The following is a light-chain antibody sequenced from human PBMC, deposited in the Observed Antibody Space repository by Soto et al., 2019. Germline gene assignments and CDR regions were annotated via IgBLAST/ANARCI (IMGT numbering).Light chain of an antibody. CDR1: QGVRSN. CDR3: QQYNNWPLT. J-gene: IGKJ4*02. CDR2: GAS. Sequence: LGMEKSPATLPVSPGERATLSCRASQGVRSNLAWYQQKPGQAPRLLIYGASTRATGVPARFSGSGSGTEFTLTISSLQSEDFAVYYCQQYNNWPLTFGRGTKVDIK. V-gene: IGKV3-15*01.